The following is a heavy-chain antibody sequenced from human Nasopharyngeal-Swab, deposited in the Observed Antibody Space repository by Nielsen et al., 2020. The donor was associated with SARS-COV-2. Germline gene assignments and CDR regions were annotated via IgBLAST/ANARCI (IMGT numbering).Heavy chain of an antibody. V-gene: IGHV3-66*01. Sequence: GGSLRLSCAASGSTVSSNYMNWVRQAPGKGLEWVSVFYSGGSTYHADSVKGRFTISRDNSKNTLYLQMNSLRAEDTAVYYCAKDPSAYDYVWGSSRYRGYFDYWGQGTLVTVSS. J-gene: IGHJ4*02. CDR2: FYSGGST. D-gene: IGHD3-16*02. CDR1: GSTVSSNY. CDR3: AKDPSAYDYVWGSSRYRGYFDY.